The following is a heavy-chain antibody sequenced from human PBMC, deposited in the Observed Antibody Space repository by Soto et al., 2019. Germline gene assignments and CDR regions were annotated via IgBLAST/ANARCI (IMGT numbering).Heavy chain of an antibody. Sequence: GASVKVSCKASGGTFSSYAISWVRQAPGQGLEWMGGIIPIFGTANYARKFQGRVTITADKSTSTAYMELSSLRSEDTAVYYCAGGYCSGGSCPVYYFDYWGQGTLVTVSS. V-gene: IGHV1-69*06. D-gene: IGHD2-15*01. CDR1: GGTFSSYA. CDR2: IIPIFGTA. J-gene: IGHJ4*02. CDR3: AGGYCSGGSCPVYYFDY.